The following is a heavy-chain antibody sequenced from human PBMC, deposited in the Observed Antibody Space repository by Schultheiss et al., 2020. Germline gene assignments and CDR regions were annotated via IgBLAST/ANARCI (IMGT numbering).Heavy chain of an antibody. CDR2: ISGSGGST. V-gene: IGHV3-23*01. Sequence: GESLKISCAASGFTFSSYAMSWVRQAPGKGLEWVSAISGSGGSTYYADSVKGRFTISRDNSKNTLYLQMNSLRAEDTAVYYCARDLGSYYLDYWGQGTLVTVSS. D-gene: IGHD1-26*01. CDR1: GFTFSSYA. J-gene: IGHJ4*02. CDR3: ARDLGSYYLDY.